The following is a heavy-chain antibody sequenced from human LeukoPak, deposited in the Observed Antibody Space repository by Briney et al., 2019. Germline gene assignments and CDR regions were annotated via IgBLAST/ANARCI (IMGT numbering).Heavy chain of an antibody. V-gene: IGHV3-23*01. J-gene: IGHJ4*02. CDR1: GFTFSSYA. CDR2: ISGSGGST. D-gene: IGHD3-22*01. CDR3: ARELDYYDSSVSAPGDY. Sequence: PGGSLRLSCAASGFTFSSYAMSWVRQAPGKGLEWVSAISGSGGSTYYADSVKGRFTISRDNSKNTLYLQMNSLRAEDTAVYYCARELDYYDSSVSAPGDYWGQGTLVTVSS.